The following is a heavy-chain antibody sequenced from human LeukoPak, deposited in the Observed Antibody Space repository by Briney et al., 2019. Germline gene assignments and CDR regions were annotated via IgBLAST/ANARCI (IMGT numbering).Heavy chain of an antibody. V-gene: IGHV3-30*02. CDR1: GFTFSSYG. Sequence: GGSLRLSCAASGFTFSSYGMHWVRQAPGKGLEWVAFIRYDGSNKYYADSVKGRFTISRDNSKNTLYLQMNSLRGEDTAVYDCAKGSGSSGWYPPLDYWGQGTLVTVSS. J-gene: IGHJ4*02. D-gene: IGHD6-19*01. CDR2: IRYDGSNK. CDR3: AKGSGSSGWYPPLDY.